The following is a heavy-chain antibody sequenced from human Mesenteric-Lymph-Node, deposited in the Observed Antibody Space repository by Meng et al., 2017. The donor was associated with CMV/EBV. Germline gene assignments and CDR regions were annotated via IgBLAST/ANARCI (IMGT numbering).Heavy chain of an antibody. CDR2: TYYRSKWYN. CDR3: ARRFGSRYDY. Sequence: SCAISGDSVSSDSAAWYWIRQPPSRGLEWLRRTYYRSKWYNDYALSVKSRITMNVDTSKNHFSLQLDSVTPEDTATYFCARRFGSRYDYWGQGTLVTVSS. CDR1: GDSVSSDSAA. D-gene: IGHD3-16*01. J-gene: IGHJ4*02. V-gene: IGHV6-1*01.